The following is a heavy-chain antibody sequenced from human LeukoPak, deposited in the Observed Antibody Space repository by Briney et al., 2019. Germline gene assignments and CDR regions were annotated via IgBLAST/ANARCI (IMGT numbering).Heavy chain of an antibody. J-gene: IGHJ4*02. Sequence: GGSLRLSCTASGFTFGDYAMSWFRQAPGKGLEWVAFISYDGSNKHYADSVKGRFTISRDNSKNTLYLQMNSLRPEDTAVYYCARARFGYNRGPFDYWGQGILVTVSS. CDR1: GFTFGDYA. V-gene: IGHV3-30-3*01. CDR2: ISYDGSNK. CDR3: ARARFGYNRGPFDY. D-gene: IGHD5-24*01.